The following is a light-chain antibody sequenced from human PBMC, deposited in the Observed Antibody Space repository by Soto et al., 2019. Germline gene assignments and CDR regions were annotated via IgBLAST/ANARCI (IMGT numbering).Light chain of an antibody. J-gene: IGKJ2*01. CDR1: QSVSSSY. CDR2: GAS. V-gene: IGKV3-20*01. Sequence: EIVLTQSPGTLSLSPGERATLSCRASQSVSSSYLAWYQKKPGQAPMLLIYGASSRATGIPDRFSGSGSGTDFTLTISRLEPEDFAVYYCQQYGSSLRTYTFGQGTKLEIK. CDR3: QQYGSSLRTYT.